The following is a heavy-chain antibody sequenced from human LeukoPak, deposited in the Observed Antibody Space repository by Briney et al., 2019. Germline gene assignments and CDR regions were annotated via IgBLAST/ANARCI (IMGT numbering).Heavy chain of an antibody. V-gene: IGHV3-43*02. D-gene: IGHD3-9*01. CDR2: ISGDGGST. CDR3: AKDILRYFDWLSPAHEECGMDV. Sequence: GGSLRLSCAASGFTFDDYAMHWVRQAPGKGLEWVSLISGDGGSTYYADSVKGRFTISRDNSKNSLYLQMNSLRTEDTALYYCAKDILRYFDWLSPAHEECGMDVWGQGTTVTVSS. CDR1: GFTFDDYA. J-gene: IGHJ6*02.